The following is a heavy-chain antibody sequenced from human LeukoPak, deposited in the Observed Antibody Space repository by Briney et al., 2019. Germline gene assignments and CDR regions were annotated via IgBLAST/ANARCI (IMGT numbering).Heavy chain of an antibody. CDR1: GGSISSSSYY. CDR3: ASIRSGWFDH. J-gene: IGHJ5*02. CDR2: IYYSGST. V-gene: IGHV4-39*01. Sequence: SETLSLTCTVSGGSISSSSYYWGWIRQPPGKGLEWIGSIYYSGSTYYNPSLKSRVTISVDTSKNQFSLKLSSVTAADTAVYYCASIRSGWFDHWGQGTLVTVSS. D-gene: IGHD5-24*01.